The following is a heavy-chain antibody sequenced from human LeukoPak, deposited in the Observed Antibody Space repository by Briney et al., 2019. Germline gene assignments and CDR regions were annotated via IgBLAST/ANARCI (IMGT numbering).Heavy chain of an antibody. J-gene: IGHJ4*02. CDR3: ARLALQEVGATQTYYLDY. CDR2: INHSGST. V-gene: IGHV4-34*01. D-gene: IGHD1-26*01. CDR1: GGSFSGYY. Sequence: SETLSLTCAVYGGSFSGYYWSWIRQPPGKGLEWIGEINHSGSTNYNPSHKRRDTITVDTSKIQCSLKLSSVTAADTAVYYCARLALQEVGATQTYYLDYWGQGTLVSVSS.